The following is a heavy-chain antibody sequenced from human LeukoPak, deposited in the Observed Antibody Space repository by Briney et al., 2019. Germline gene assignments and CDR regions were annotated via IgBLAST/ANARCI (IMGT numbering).Heavy chain of an antibody. J-gene: IGHJ4*02. CDR1: GFTFTTFA. CDR3: ANTYSSSWYPLFDS. D-gene: IGHD6-13*01. Sequence: GGSLRLSCAAPGFTFTTFAMSWVRQAPGKGLEWVSTIVGSGDSTYYADSVKGRFTSSRDKSKNTLYLQMNSLRAEDTAVYYCANTYSSSWYPLFDSWGQGTLVTVSS. V-gene: IGHV3-23*01. CDR2: IVGSGDST.